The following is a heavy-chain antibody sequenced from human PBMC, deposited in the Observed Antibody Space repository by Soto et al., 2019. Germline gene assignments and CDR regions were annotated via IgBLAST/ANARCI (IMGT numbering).Heavy chain of an antibody. CDR2: ISASGDST. Sequence: GGSLRLSCAASGFTFSSYAMSWVRQAPGKGLEWVSGISASGDSTYYAGSGKGRFTISRDNSKNTLDLQLNSLRAEDTATYYCAKFKGFVVVPGVPDCWGQGTLVTVSS. CDR3: AKFKGFVVVPGVPDC. CDR1: GFTFSSYA. V-gene: IGHV3-23*01. J-gene: IGHJ4*02. D-gene: IGHD2-2*01.